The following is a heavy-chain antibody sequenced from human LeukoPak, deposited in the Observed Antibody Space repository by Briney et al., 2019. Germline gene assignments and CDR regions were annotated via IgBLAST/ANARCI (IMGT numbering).Heavy chain of an antibody. V-gene: IGHV3-30-3*01. Sequence: SCKASGYTFTSYYMHWVRQAPGKGLEWVAVISYDGSNKYYADSVKGRFTISRDNSKNTLYLQMNSLRAEDTAVYYCARDRSVVPDYDSSGIFDYWGQGTLVTVSS. CDR1: GYTFTSYY. D-gene: IGHD3-22*01. CDR2: ISYDGSNK. J-gene: IGHJ4*02. CDR3: ARDRSVVPDYDSSGIFDY.